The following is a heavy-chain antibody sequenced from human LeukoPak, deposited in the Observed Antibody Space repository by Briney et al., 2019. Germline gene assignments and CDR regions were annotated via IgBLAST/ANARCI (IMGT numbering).Heavy chain of an antibody. V-gene: IGHV4-39*01. J-gene: IGHJ4*02. CDR2: IYYSGST. CDR3: ARHDEKAVAAQGGFDY. D-gene: IGHD6-19*01. CDR1: GGSISSSSYY. Sequence: PSETLSLTCTVSGGSISSSSYYWGWVRQPPGKGLEWIGNIYYSGSTYYNPSLKSRVTISLDTSKNQFSLKLSSVTAADTAVYYCARHDEKAVAAQGGFDYWGQGTLVTVSS.